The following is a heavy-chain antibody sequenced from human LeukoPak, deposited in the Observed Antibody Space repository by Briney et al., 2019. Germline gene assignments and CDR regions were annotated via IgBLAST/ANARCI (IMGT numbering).Heavy chain of an antibody. CDR1: GVSISSYY. CDR2: IYYSGST. Sequence: SETLSLTCTVSGVSISSYYWSWIRQPPGKGLEWIGYIYYSGSTNYNPSLKSRVTISVDKSKNQFSLKLSSVTAADTAVYYCARWGYYYDGSGLDYWGQGTLVTVSS. J-gene: IGHJ4*02. CDR3: ARWGYYYDGSGLDY. D-gene: IGHD3-22*01. V-gene: IGHV4-59*12.